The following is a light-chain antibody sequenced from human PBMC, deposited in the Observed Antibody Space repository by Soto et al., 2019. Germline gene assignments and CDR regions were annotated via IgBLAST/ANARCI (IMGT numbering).Light chain of an antibody. CDR1: SSDVGAYDY. CDR3: SYYAGTNNWGV. CDR2: EVN. Sequence: QSALTQPPSASGSPGQSVTISCTGTSSDVGAYDYVSWYQQHPGKAPKLLLYEVNKRPSGVPDRFSGSKSGNTASLTVSGLQAADEAAYYCSYYAGTNNWGVFGTGTKLTVL. V-gene: IGLV2-8*01. J-gene: IGLJ1*01.